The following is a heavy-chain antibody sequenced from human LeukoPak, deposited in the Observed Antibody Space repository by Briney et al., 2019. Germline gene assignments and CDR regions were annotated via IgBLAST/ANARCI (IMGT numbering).Heavy chain of an antibody. CDR2: LKQDGSVK. CDR1: GFTFSSYS. D-gene: IGHD4-23*01. J-gene: IGHJ4*02. V-gene: IGHV3-7*01. Sequence: GGSLRLSRGVSGFTFSSYSMNWVRQAPGKGLEWVANLKQDGSVKHYVDSVKGRFTISRDSAKNSLYLQMTNLRAEDTAVYYCATSADSPGNSWGQGTLITVSS. CDR3: ATSADSPGNS.